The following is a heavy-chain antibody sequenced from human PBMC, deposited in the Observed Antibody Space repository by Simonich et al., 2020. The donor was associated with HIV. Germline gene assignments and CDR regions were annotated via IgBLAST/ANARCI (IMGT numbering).Heavy chain of an antibody. V-gene: IGHV1-2*06. CDR1: GYTFTDYN. Sequence: QVQLVQSGAEVKKPGASGKVSCKASGYTFTDYNIHWVGQAPGQGLEWMGRVNPNSGGTDYPQKFQGRVTMTRDKSINTAYMELSRLRSDDTAFYYCATHGPGSYSSALDIWGQGTMVTVSS. CDR3: ATHGPGSYSSALDI. J-gene: IGHJ3*02. CDR2: VNPNSGGT. D-gene: IGHD1-26*01.